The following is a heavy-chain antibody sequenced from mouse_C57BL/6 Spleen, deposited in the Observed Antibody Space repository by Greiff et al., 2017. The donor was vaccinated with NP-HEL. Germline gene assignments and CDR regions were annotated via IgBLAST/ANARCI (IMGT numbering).Heavy chain of an antibody. V-gene: IGHV1-85*01. D-gene: IGHD4-1*01. Sequence: VQLVESGPELVKPGASVKLSCKASGYTFTSYDINWVKQRPGQGLEWIGWIYPRDGSTKYNEKFKGKATLTVDTSSSTAYMELHSLTSEDSAVYFCARKNLLTARGAMDYWGQGTSVTVSS. CDR3: ARKNLLTARGAMDY. CDR1: GYTFTSYD. CDR2: IYPRDGST. J-gene: IGHJ4*01.